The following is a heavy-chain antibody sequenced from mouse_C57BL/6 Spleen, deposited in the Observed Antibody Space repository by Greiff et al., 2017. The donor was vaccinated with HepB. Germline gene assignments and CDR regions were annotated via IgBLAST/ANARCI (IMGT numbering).Heavy chain of an antibody. D-gene: IGHD1-1*01. J-gene: IGHJ3*01. CDR2: IDPSDSYT. CDR3: AAYGSEAY. CDR1: GYTFTSYW. Sequence: VQLQQPGAELVRPGTSVKLSCKASGYTFTSYWMHWVKQRPGQGLEWIGVIDPSDSYTNYNQKFKGKATLTVDTSSSTAYMQLSSLTSENSAVYYCAAYGSEAYWGQGTLVTVSA. V-gene: IGHV1-59*01.